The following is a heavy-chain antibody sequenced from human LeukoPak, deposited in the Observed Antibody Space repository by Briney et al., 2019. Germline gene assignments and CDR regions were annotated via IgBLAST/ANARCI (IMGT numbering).Heavy chain of an antibody. V-gene: IGHV1-69*13. J-gene: IGHJ2*01. CDR2: IIPIFGTA. CDR1: GGTFSSYA. D-gene: IGHD4-11*01. CDR3: ARGGITVTTAYWYFDL. Sequence: ASVKVSCKASGGTFSSYAISWVRQAPGHGLEWMGGIIPIFGTANYAQKFQGRVTITADESTSTAYMELSSLRSEDTAVYYCARGGITVTTAYWYFDLWGRGTLVTVSS.